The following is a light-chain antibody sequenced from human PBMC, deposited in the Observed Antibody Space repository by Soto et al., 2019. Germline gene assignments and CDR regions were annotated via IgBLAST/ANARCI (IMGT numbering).Light chain of an antibody. V-gene: IGKV3-11*01. J-gene: IGKJ4*01. Sequence: EILLTQSPATLSWSPGERATLSCRASQSVSSYLAWHQQNPGQAPRLLIYDASNRATGIPARFSGSGSGTDFTLTISSLEPEDLAVYYGQQRSNWPPLTFGGGTKVEI. CDR1: QSVSSY. CDR3: QQRSNWPPLT. CDR2: DAS.